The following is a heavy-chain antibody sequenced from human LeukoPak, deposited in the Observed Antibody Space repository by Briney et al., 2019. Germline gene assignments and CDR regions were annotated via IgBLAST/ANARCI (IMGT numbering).Heavy chain of an antibody. J-gene: IGHJ4*02. V-gene: IGHV1-18*01. Sequence: ASVKVSCKTSGYTFTSYGISWVRQAPGQGLEWMGWISAFTGNTDYAQKLQGRVTMTTDTTTSTAYMELRSLRSDDTAVYYCARRRDDCRQIDYWGQGTLVTVSS. CDR3: ARRRDDCRQIDY. D-gene: IGHD5-24*01. CDR2: ISAFTGNT. CDR1: GYTFTSYG.